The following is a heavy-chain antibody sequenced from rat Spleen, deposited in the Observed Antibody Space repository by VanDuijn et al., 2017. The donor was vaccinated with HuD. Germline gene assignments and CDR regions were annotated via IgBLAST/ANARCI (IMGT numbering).Heavy chain of an antibody. CDR2: MRYNGDI. CDR1: GFSLTSYN. Sequence: QVQLKESGPGLVQPSQTLSLTCTVSGFSLTSYNVQGVRQPPGKGLEWMGRMRYNGDISYNSGLKSRLSISRDTSKNQVFLKMNSLQTDDTGTYYCSRERTTGMLDYWGQGVMVTVSS. V-gene: IGHV2-63*01. J-gene: IGHJ2*01. D-gene: IGHD1-7*01. CDR3: SRERTTGMLDY.